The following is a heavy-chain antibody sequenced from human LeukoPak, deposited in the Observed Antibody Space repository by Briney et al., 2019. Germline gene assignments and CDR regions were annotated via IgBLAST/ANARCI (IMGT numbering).Heavy chain of an antibody. CDR3: AKVRPLYSSSWYDH. Sequence: PGGSLRLSCAASGFTFSSYGMXWVRXAPGXGLVWVALINSDGSNISYADSVKGRFTISRDKAKNTVYLQMNSLRAEDTAVYYCAKVRPLYSSSWYDHWGQGTLVTVSS. CDR1: GFTFSSYG. V-gene: IGHV3-74*01. D-gene: IGHD6-13*01. J-gene: IGHJ5*02. CDR2: INSDGSNI.